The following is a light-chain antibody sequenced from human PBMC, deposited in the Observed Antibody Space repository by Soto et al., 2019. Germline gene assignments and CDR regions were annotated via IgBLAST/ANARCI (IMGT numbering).Light chain of an antibody. CDR2: RNS. CDR3: AAWDDSLSGVV. Sequence: QSVLTQPPSASGTPGQRVTISCSGSSSNIGSYYVYWYQQLPGTVPQLLIYRNSERPSGVPARFSCSTSGTSAALAISGLRSEDEADYYCAAWDDSLSGVVFGGGTKLTVL. CDR1: SSNIGSYY. V-gene: IGLV1-47*01. J-gene: IGLJ2*01.